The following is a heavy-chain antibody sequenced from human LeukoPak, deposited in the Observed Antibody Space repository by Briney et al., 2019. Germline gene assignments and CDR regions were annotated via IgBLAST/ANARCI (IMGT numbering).Heavy chain of an antibody. CDR2: IWSDGSNK. D-gene: IGHD2-15*01. CDR1: GFTFSSYG. J-gene: IGHJ5*02. V-gene: IGHV3-33*08. CDR3: ARVTMVAAASYNWFVP. Sequence: GGSLRLSCAASGFTFSSYGMHWVRQAPGKGLGWVAVIWSDGSNKYYADSVRGRFTISRDNSKNTLYLQMNSLRAEDTAVYYCARVTMVAAASYNWFVPWGQGTLVTVSS.